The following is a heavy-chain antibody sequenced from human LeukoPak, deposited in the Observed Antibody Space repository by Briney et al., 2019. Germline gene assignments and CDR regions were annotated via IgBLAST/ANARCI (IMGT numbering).Heavy chain of an antibody. CDR1: GFTFSSYA. CDR2: ISGSGGST. Sequence: PGGSLRLSCAASGFTFSSYAMSWARQAPGKGLEWVSAISGSGGSTYYADSVKGRFTISRDNSKNTLYLQMNSLRAEDTAVYYCAKMVNYGSGSYPDYWGQGTLVTVSS. D-gene: IGHD3-10*01. J-gene: IGHJ4*02. V-gene: IGHV3-23*01. CDR3: AKMVNYGSGSYPDY.